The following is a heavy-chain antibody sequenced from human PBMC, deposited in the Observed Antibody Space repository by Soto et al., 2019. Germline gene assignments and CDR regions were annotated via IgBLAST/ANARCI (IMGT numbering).Heavy chain of an antibody. CDR2: IGGSGGST. D-gene: IGHD3-3*01. V-gene: IGHV3-23*01. J-gene: IGHJ3*02. CDR3: ATEELRFLEWNDAFDI. Sequence: GGSLRLSCAASGFTFSSYAMSWVRQAPGKGLEWVSAIGGSGGSTYYADSVKGRFTISRDNSKNTLYLQMNSLRAEDTAVYYCATEELRFLEWNDAFDIWGQGTMVTVSS. CDR1: GFTFSSYA.